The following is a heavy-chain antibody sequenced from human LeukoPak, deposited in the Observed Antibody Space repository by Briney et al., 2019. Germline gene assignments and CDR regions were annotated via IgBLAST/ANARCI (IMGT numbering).Heavy chain of an antibody. CDR3: AKDIVPDSGWDLDY. J-gene: IGHJ4*02. CDR1: GITFSTYS. V-gene: IGHV3-23*05. Sequence: PGGSLRLSCVASGITFSTYSMTWVRQRPGKGLEWVASIYNSGTKIFYADSVKGRFAISRDNSNNVLFLQMDSLRAEDSAIYYYAKDIVPDSGWDLDYWGRGTLVTVSS. CDR2: IYNSGTKI. D-gene: IGHD6-19*01.